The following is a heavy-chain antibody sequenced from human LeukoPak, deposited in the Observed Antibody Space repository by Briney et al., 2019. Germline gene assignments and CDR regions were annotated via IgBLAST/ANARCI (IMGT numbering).Heavy chain of an antibody. CDR3: ARGVPYYDFWSGYYRGPCYFDY. D-gene: IGHD3-3*01. CDR1: GYTFTSYD. CDR2: MNPNSGNT. Sequence: GASVKVSCKASGYTFTSYDINWVRQATGQGLEWMGWMNPNSGNTGYAQKFQGRVTMTRNTSISTAYMELSSLRSEDTAVYYCARGVPYYDFWSGYYRGPCYFDYWGQGTLVTVSS. J-gene: IGHJ4*02. V-gene: IGHV1-8*01.